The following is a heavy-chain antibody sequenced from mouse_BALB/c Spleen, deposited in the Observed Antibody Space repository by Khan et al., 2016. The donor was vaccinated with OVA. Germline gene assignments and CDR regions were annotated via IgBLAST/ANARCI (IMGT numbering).Heavy chain of an antibody. CDR2: IIPNSGGT. CDR3: ARHGYGGFAY. Sequence: VQLQQSGPELVKPGASVKIPCKASGYTFSDYNMAWVRQTHGKSLEWIGDIIPNSGGTFYSQKFKGKATLTVNKSSNTAYMELRSLTSEDTAVYYCARHGYGGFAYWGQGSLVIVSA. D-gene: IGHD2-2*01. CDR1: GYTFSDYN. J-gene: IGHJ3*01. V-gene: IGHV1-18*01.